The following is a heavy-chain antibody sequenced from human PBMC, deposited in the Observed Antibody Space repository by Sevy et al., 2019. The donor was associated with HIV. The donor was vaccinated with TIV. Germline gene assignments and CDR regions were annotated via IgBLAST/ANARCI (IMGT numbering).Heavy chain of an antibody. V-gene: IGHV1-2*02. CDR2: LNPYSGGA. CDR3: AREWEGGAKGMDV. J-gene: IGHJ6*02. D-gene: IGHD2-21*01. CDR1: GYTFTSYY. Sequence: ASVKVSCKASGYTFTSYYIHWVRQAPEQGREWMGWLNPYSGGAKYSQSFQGRVIMTRDTSINTAYMELSSLRSDDTAVYYCAREWEGGAKGMDVWGQGTTVTVSS.